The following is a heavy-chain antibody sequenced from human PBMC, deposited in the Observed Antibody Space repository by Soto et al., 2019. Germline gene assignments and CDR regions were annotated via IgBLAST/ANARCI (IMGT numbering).Heavy chain of an antibody. CDR3: AKVGTVVTVLYYFDY. CDR1: GFTFNSYV. D-gene: IGHD1-1*01. J-gene: IGHJ4*02. V-gene: IGHV3-33*06. CDR2: ICGGGSNK. Sequence: PGGSLRLSCAASGFTFNSYVMHWVRQAPGKGLEWVSPICGGGSNKYYGDSVKGRFTISRDNSKNTLYLQMNSLRAEDTAVYYCAKVGTVVTVLYYFDYWGQGTLVTVSS.